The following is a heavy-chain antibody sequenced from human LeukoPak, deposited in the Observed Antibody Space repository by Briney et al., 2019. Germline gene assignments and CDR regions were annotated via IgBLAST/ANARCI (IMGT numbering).Heavy chain of an antibody. V-gene: IGHV2-70*10. CDR2: IDWDDDK. CDR1: GLSLSTSGMC. D-gene: IGHD3-22*01. Sequence: SGATLVNPAQALTLTCTYSGLSLSTSGMCVGWIRQPPGKAREWMARIDWDDDKYYSTSLKTRLTITKDTSKNQVGLTMTHMNPVDTATYYCARIGGSAYFSYLDSWGQGTLVTVSS. J-gene: IGHJ4*02. CDR3: ARIGGSAYFSYLDS.